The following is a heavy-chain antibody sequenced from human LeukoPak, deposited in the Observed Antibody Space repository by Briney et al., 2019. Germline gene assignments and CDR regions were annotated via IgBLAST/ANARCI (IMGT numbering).Heavy chain of an antibody. J-gene: IGHJ5*02. Sequence: GESLKISCKVSGYGFTSYWIGWVRPMPGKGLEWMGIIFPADSDTRYSPSFQGQVTISADKSISTAYLQWSSLRASDTAMYDCARQGSSGPSWGQGTLVTVSS. CDR3: ARQGSSGPS. CDR1: GYGFTSYW. V-gene: IGHV5-51*01. CDR2: IFPADSDT. D-gene: IGHD6-19*01.